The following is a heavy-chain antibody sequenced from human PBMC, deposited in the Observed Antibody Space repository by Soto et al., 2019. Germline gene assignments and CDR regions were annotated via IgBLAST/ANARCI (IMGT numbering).Heavy chain of an antibody. Sequence: PGGSLRLSCAASGFTFSSYSMNWVRQAPGKGLEWVSYISSSSGTIYYADSVKGRFTISRDNAKNSLYLQMNSLRDEDTAVYYCARDEYRDTAMVENGMDVWGQGTTVTVSS. J-gene: IGHJ6*02. V-gene: IGHV3-48*02. D-gene: IGHD5-18*01. CDR1: GFTFSSYS. CDR2: ISSSSGTI. CDR3: ARDEYRDTAMVENGMDV.